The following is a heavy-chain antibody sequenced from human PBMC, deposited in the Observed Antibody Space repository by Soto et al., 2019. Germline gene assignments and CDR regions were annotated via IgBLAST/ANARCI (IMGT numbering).Heavy chain of an antibody. D-gene: IGHD2-15*01. CDR1: GYTFTSYA. CDR2: INAINGNA. V-gene: IGHV1-3*01. CDR3: ARYCSGGSCYSGNY. J-gene: IGHJ4*02. Sequence: ASVKVSCKASGYTFTSYAMHWVRQAPGQRLEWMGWINAINGNAKYAQKFQGRVTITGDKSTSTAYMELSSLRSEDTAVYYCARYCSGGSCYSGNYWGQGTLVTVSS.